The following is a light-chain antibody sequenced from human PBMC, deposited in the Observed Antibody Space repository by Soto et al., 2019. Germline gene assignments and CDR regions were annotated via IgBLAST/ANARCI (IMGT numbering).Light chain of an antibody. CDR1: QSVSRN. CDR3: QQYKNWPPIT. Sequence: ETVMTQSPATLSVSPGESATLSCRASQSVSRNLAWYQQRPGQAPRLLIYDTYTRATGIPSRFSGSGSGTEFTLTISSLQSEDFAVYYCQQYKNWPPITCGGGTKVDIK. J-gene: IGKJ4*01. V-gene: IGKV3-15*01. CDR2: DTY.